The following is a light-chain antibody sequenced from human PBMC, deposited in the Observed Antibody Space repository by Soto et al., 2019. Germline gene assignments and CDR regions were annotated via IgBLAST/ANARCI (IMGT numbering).Light chain of an antibody. CDR2: DAS. J-gene: IGKJ1*01. CDR3: QQRSNWK. Sequence: EIVLTQSPATLSLSPGEIATLSCRASQSVSSYLAWYQQKPGQAPRLLIYDASNRATGIPARFSGSGSGTDFTLTISSLEPEDFAVYYCQQRSNWKFGQGTKVDIK. CDR1: QSVSSY. V-gene: IGKV3-11*01.